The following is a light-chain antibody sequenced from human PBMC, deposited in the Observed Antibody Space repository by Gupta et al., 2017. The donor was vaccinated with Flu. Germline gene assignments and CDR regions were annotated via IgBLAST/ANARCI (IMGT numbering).Light chain of an antibody. V-gene: IGKV3-20*01. Sequence: EIVLTQSPGTLSLSPGERATLSCRASQSVSSSYLAWYQQKPGQAPRLLIYGASSRATGIPDRFSGSGSGTDFTLTISSLEPEYFAVYYCQQYGGSPSTFGQGTKVEIK. CDR1: QSVSSSY. CDR2: GAS. J-gene: IGKJ1*01. CDR3: QQYGGSPST.